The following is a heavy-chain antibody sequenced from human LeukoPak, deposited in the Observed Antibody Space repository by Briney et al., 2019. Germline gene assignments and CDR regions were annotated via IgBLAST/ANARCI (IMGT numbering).Heavy chain of an antibody. V-gene: IGHV3-30*03. CDR1: GFTFSSYG. D-gene: IGHD5-24*01. J-gene: IGHJ5*02. Sequence: GRSLRLSCAASGFTFSSYGMHWVRQAPGKGLEWVAVISYDGSNKYYADSVKGRFTISRDNSKNTLYLQMNSLRSDDTAVYYCARDNSVRDEAWWFNPWGQGTLVTVSS. CDR3: ARDNSVRDEAWWFNP. CDR2: ISYDGSNK.